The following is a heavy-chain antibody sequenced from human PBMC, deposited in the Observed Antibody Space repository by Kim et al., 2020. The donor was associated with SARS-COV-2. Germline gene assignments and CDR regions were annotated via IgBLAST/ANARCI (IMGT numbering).Heavy chain of an antibody. Sequence: GGSLRLSCVASGFFFSDYAMSWVRQPPGQGLEWVSTVSGTAVNTYYTDSVKGRFTVSRDNAKNTVFLQINNVRGDDTALFFCARGPGTTRGGLDDYAMD. CDR1: GFFFSDYA. V-gene: IGHV3-23*01. CDR3: ARGPGTTRGGLDDYAMD. CDR2: VSGTAVNT. D-gene: IGHD1-1*01. J-gene: IGHJ6*01.